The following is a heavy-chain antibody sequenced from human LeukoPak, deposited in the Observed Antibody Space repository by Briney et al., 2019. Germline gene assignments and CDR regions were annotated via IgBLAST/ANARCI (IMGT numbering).Heavy chain of an antibody. V-gene: IGHV5-51*01. D-gene: IGHD3-10*01. Sequence: GESLKISCKASGYSFTNYWIGWVRQVPGQGLEWLGIIYGGDSETRYNPSFQGQVTFSVDKSINTAYLQWSSLKTSDTAIYYCAASQGELFLDDWGQGSLISVSS. CDR3: AASQGELFLDD. J-gene: IGHJ4*02. CDR1: GYSFTNYW. CDR2: IYGGDSET.